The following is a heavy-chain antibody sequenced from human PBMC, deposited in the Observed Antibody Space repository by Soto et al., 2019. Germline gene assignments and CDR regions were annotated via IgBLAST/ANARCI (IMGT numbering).Heavy chain of an antibody. Sequence: QITLKESSPTLVKPTQTLTLTCTFSGFSLSTTGAGVAWIRQSPGKTLEWLALIYWDDEKRYSPSLESRLAVNKGTSKNQVVLVMNNMAPVDTATYYCAHRRGSTYYFDSWGQGTLVTVSS. V-gene: IGHV2-5*02. D-gene: IGHD6-13*01. J-gene: IGHJ4*02. CDR3: AHRRGSTYYFDS. CDR1: GFSLSTTGAG. CDR2: IYWDDEK.